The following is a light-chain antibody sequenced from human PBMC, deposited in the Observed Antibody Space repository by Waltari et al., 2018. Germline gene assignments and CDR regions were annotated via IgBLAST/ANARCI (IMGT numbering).Light chain of an antibody. CDR1: QSINNY. V-gene: IGKV3-11*01. CDR2: SAS. Sequence: DIVLTQSPATLSLSPGERATLSCRASQSINNYLAWYQQKPGQAPRHLIYSASSRATGIPARFSGSGSGTDFFLTISSLDPEDFAVYYCQQRSSWPRTFGQGTRVEIK. J-gene: IGKJ1*01. CDR3: QQRSSWPRT.